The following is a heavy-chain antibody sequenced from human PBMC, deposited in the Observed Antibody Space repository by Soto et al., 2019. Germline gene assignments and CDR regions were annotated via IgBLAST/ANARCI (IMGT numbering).Heavy chain of an antibody. V-gene: IGHV3-21*01. J-gene: IGHJ4*02. CDR1: GFTFSSYS. CDR3: ARTPTGVDYFDY. D-gene: IGHD4-17*01. Sequence: GGSLRLSCAASGFTFSSYSMNWVRQAPGKGLEWVSSISSSSSYIYYADSVKGRFTISRDNAKNSLNLQMNSLRAEDTAVYYCARTPTGVDYFDYWGQGTLVTVSS. CDR2: ISSSSSYI.